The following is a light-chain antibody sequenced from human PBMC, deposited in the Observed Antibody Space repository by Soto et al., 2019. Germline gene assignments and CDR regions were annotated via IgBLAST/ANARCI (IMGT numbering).Light chain of an antibody. J-gene: IGLJ1*01. CDR2: DVS. Sequence: QSALTQPASVSGSPGQSITISCTGTSSDVGGYNYVSWYQQHPGKAPKLMIYDVSYRPSGVSNRFSGSKSGNTASLTISGLQAEDEADYYCISYTSSSTLVFGTGTKLTVL. CDR3: ISYTSSSTLV. CDR1: SSDVGGYNY. V-gene: IGLV2-14*03.